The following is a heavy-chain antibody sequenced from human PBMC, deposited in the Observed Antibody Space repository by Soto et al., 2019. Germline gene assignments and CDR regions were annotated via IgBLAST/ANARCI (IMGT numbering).Heavy chain of an antibody. J-gene: IGHJ5*02. Sequence: QVQLQQWGAGLLRPSETLSLTCAVYGGSFSGYYWSWIRRPQGRGLEGMGEFIHRGSTNYNPPLKSRVTISVDTSKNQFSLKLSSVTAADTAVYYCARGGAARRARPIIVAPYNWFDPWGQGTLVTVSS. CDR3: ARGGAARRARPIIVAPYNWFDP. CDR2: FIHRGST. CDR1: GGSFSGYY. D-gene: IGHD6-6*01. V-gene: IGHV4-34*01.